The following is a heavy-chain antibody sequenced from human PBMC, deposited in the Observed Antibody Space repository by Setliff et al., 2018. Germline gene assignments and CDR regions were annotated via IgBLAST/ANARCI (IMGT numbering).Heavy chain of an antibody. CDR1: GGTFSSYA. Sequence: ASVKVSCKASGGTFSSYAISWVRQAPGKGLEWMGGFDPEDEETIYAQKFQGRVTMTEDTSTDTAYMELSSLRSEDTAVYYCATSTWELGGFDYWGQGTLVTVS. CDR3: ATSTWELGGFDY. CDR2: FDPEDEET. D-gene: IGHD1-26*01. V-gene: IGHV1-24*01. J-gene: IGHJ4*02.